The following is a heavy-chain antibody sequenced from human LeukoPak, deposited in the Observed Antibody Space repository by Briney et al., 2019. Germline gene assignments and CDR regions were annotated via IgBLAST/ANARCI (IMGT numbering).Heavy chain of an antibody. D-gene: IGHD3-10*01. V-gene: IGHV1-69*04. CDR3: ARGSDYYGSGSYSSSPAYYYGMAV. Sequence: SVKVSCKASGGTFSSYAISWVRQAPGQGLEWMGRIIPIPGIANYAQKFQGRGTITADKSTSTDYTALSSLRSEDMAVYYCARGSDYYGSGSYSSSPAYYYGMAVWGQGTTVTVSS. J-gene: IGHJ6*02. CDR1: GGTFSSYA. CDR2: IIPIPGIA.